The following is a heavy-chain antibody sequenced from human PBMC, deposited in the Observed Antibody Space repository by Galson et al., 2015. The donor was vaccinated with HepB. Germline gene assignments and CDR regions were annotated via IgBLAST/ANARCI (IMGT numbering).Heavy chain of an antibody. J-gene: IGHJ6*02. CDR1: GYTFTSYG. CDR2: ISAYNGNT. D-gene: IGHD4-17*01. V-gene: IGHV1-18*04. CDR3: AREGGNYGEGDYYYYGMDV. Sequence: SVKVSCKASGYTFTSYGISWVRQAPGQGLEWMGWISAYNGNTNYAQKLQGRVTMTTDTSTSTAYMELRSLRSDDTAVYYCAREGGNYGEGDYYYYGMDVWGQGTTVTVSS.